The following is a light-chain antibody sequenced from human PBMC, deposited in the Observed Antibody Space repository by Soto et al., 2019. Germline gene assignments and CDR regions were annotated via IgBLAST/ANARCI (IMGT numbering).Light chain of an antibody. Sequence: EIVLTQSPATLSLSPGERATLSCRASQSVSTYLAWFQQKPGQAPRLLIYDASNRATGSPARFGGSGSGTDFTLTISSIESEDYAVYYGQQRYNWVTCGGGNEVYIK. CDR1: QSVSTY. J-gene: IGKJ4*01. CDR2: DAS. V-gene: IGKV3-11*01. CDR3: QQRYNWVT.